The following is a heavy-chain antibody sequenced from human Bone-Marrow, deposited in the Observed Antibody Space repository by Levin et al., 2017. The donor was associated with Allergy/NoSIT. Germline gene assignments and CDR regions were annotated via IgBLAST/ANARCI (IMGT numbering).Heavy chain of an antibody. V-gene: IGHV3-9*01. CDR1: GFSFSHHV. Sequence: LRLSCSASGFSFSHHVMHWVRQAPGKGLEWVADVSWGSDIIDYAASVKGRFSISRDNAKNSLYLQMDSLRADDTAFYYCAKGAGHTGATWVDYWGQGTLVTVSS. D-gene: IGHD1-26*01. J-gene: IGHJ4*02. CDR3: AKGAGHTGATWVDY. CDR2: VSWGSDII.